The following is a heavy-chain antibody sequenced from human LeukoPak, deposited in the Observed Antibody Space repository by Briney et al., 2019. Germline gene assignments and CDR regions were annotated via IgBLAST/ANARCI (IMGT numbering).Heavy chain of an antibody. CDR1: GGSISSYY. V-gene: IGHV4-59*01. CDR3: ARDQDYYGSGSASWFGP. J-gene: IGHJ5*02. D-gene: IGHD3-10*01. Sequence: SETLSLTCTVSGGSISSYYWSWIRQPPGKGLEWIGYIYYSGSTNYNPSLKSRVTISVDTSKNQFSLKLSSVTAADTAVYYCARDQDYYGSGSASWFGPWGQGTLVTVSS. CDR2: IYYSGST.